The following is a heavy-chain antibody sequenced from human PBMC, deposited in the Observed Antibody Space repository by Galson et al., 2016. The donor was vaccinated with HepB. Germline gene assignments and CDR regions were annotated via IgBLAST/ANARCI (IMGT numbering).Heavy chain of an antibody. Sequence: SVKVSCKASGYTFTTYGINWVRQAPGQGLEWMGWISAYNGNTNYAQKVQGRVTMSTDTSTNTAYMELRSLRSDDTAVYYCASGIVGANADFEYWGQGTLVTVSS. D-gene: IGHD1-26*01. CDR1: GYTFTTYG. J-gene: IGHJ4*02. CDR3: ASGIVGANADFEY. CDR2: ISAYNGNT. V-gene: IGHV1-18*01.